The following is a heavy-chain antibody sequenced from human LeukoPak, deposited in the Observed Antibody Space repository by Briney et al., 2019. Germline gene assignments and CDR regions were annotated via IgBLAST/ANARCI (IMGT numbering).Heavy chain of an antibody. Sequence: GASVKVSCKASGYTFTSYDINWVRQATGQGHEWMGWMNPNSGNTGYAQKFQGRVTITRNTSISTAYMELSSLRSEDTAVYYCARAGVPAAALSAFDIWGQGTMVTVSS. CDR1: GYTFTSYD. J-gene: IGHJ3*02. V-gene: IGHV1-8*03. CDR3: ARAGVPAAALSAFDI. D-gene: IGHD2-2*01. CDR2: MNPNSGNT.